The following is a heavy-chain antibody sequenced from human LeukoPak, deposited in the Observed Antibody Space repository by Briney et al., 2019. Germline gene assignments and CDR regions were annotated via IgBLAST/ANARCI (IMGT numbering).Heavy chain of an antibody. D-gene: IGHD1-7*01. CDR1: GFTLSSHW. Sequence: GGSLRLSCVASGFTLSSHWMSWVRQAPGKGLEWVANINQDGSTKYFVDSVKGRFTISRDNAKNSMYLQMNSLRAEDTAVYYCARWEIRGTAHKLDYWGQGTLVTVSS. CDR2: INQDGSTK. CDR3: ARWEIRGTAHKLDY. J-gene: IGHJ4*02. V-gene: IGHV3-7*01.